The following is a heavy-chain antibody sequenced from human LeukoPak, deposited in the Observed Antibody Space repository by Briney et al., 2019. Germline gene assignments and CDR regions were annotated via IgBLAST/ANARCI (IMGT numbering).Heavy chain of an antibody. CDR1: GGTFSSYA. D-gene: IGHD3-3*01. CDR3: ARDPDTYYDFWSGYYLDY. CDR2: IIPILGIA. V-gene: IGHV1-69*04. Sequence: SVSVSFTGSGGTFSSYAISWVRQAPGQGREWVGRIIPILGIANYAQKFQGTVTITAHKSTSTAYMELSSLRSEDTAVYYCARDPDTYYDFWSGYYLDYWGQGTLVTVSS. J-gene: IGHJ4*02.